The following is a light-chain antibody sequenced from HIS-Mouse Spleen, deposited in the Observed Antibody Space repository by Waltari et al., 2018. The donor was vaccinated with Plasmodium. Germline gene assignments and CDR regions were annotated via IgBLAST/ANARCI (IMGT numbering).Light chain of an antibody. Sequence: QSVLTQPPSASGTPGQRVTISCSGSSSNIGSNYVYWYQQLPGTAPKLLIYRNNPGPPGVPDRFSGSKAGTSASLAISGLRSEDEADYYCAAWDDSLSGPVFGGGTKLTVL. V-gene: IGLV1-47*01. J-gene: IGLJ2*01. CDR2: RNN. CDR3: AAWDDSLSGPV. CDR1: SSNIGSNY.